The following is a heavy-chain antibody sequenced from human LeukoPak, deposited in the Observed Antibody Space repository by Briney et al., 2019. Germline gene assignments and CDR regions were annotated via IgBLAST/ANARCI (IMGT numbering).Heavy chain of an antibody. V-gene: IGHV3-11*01. CDR1: GFTFIDYN. CDR2: ITNGGSTI. Sequence: GGSLRVSCAASGFTFIDYNMSWVRQAPGKGLEWVSYITNGGSTIHYADSVKGRFTISRDNAKKTLYLQMNSLRAEDTAVYYCARSIGLTGGGVDVWGQGTTVTVSS. CDR3: ARSIGLTGGGVDV. J-gene: IGHJ6*02. D-gene: IGHD3-9*01.